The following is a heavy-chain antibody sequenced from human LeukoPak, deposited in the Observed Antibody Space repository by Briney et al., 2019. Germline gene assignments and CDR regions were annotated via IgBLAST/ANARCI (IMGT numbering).Heavy chain of an antibody. CDR3: AKGGIAVAGTWFDP. Sequence: GGSLRLSCAASGFTFDDYAMHWVRQAPGKGLEWVSGISWNGGNIGYADSVKGRFIISRDNARNSMYLQMNSLRAEDMALYYCAKGGIAVAGTWFDPWGQGTLVTVSS. CDR2: ISWNGGNI. CDR1: GFTFDDYA. V-gene: IGHV3-9*03. J-gene: IGHJ5*02. D-gene: IGHD6-19*01.